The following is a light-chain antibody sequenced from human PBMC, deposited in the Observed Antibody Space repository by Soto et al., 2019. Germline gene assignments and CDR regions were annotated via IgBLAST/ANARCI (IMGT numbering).Light chain of an antibody. Sequence: NFMLTQPHSVSESPGKTVIISCTRSSGSIASNYVQWYQQRPGSSPTTVIYEDNQRPSGVPDRFSGSIDSSSNSASLTISGLETEDDADYYCQSYGATNQVFGGGTKLTVL. CDR2: EDN. CDR1: SGSIASNY. CDR3: QSYGATNQV. V-gene: IGLV6-57*01. J-gene: IGLJ3*02.